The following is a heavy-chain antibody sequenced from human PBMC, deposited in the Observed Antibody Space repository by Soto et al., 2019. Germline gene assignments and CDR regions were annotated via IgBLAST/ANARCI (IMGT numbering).Heavy chain of an antibody. CDR1: GYSFTSYG. J-gene: IGHJ4*02. V-gene: IGHV1-18*01. CDR3: ARDGYFDY. Sequence: GASVKVSCKASGYSFTSYGIAWVRQAPGQGLEWMGWISADNGNTNYAQKVQGRVTMTTDTFTSTAYMELRSLRSDDTAVYYCARDGYFDYWGQGTLVTVSS. CDR2: ISADNGNT.